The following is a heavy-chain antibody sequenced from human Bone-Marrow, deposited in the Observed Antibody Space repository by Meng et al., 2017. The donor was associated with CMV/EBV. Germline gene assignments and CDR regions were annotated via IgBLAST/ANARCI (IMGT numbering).Heavy chain of an antibody. D-gene: IGHD3-3*01. CDR1: GGSISSGDYY. J-gene: IGHJ4*02. CDR2: IYYSGST. CDR3: ARERFLVWLSIIDY. V-gene: IGHV4-30-4*08. Sequence: LSCTVPGGSISSGDYYWSWIRQPPGKGLEWIVYIYYSGSTYYNPSLKSRVTIAVDTAKNQFSLKLSSVTAADTAVYYCARERFLVWLSIIDYWGQGTLVTVSS.